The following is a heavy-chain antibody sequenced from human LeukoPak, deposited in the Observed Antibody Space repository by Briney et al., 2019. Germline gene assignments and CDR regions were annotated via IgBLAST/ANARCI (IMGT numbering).Heavy chain of an antibody. J-gene: IGHJ4*02. CDR3: ARARYSSGWYFDY. D-gene: IGHD6-19*01. CDR1: GYTFTGYY. V-gene: IGHV1-2*02. Sequence: GASVKVSCKASGYTFTGYYMHWVRQAPGQGLEWVGWINPNSGGTNCAQKFQGRVTMTRDTSISTAYMELSRLRSDDTAVYYCARARYSSGWYFDYWGQGTLVTVSS. CDR2: INPNSGGT.